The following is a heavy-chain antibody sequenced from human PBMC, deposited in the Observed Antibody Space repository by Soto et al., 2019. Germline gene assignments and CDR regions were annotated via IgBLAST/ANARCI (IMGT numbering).Heavy chain of an antibody. V-gene: IGHV4-30-2*01. CDR3: ARAGSTSWFDP. Sequence: TLSLTCAVSGGSISSGGYSWSWIRQPPGKGLEWIGYIYDSGSTYYNPSLKSRVTISEDRTKNQFSLRLSSVTAADTAVYHCARAGSTSWFDPWGQGTLVPVSS. CDR2: IYDSGST. D-gene: IGHD2-2*01. J-gene: IGHJ5*02. CDR1: GGSISSGGYS.